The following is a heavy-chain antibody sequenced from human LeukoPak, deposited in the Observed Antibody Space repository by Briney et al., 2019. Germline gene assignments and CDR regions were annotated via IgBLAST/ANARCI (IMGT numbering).Heavy chain of an antibody. V-gene: IGHV1-18*01. Sequence: ASVKVSCKASGYTFTSYGISWVRQAPGQGLEWMGWISAYNGNTNYAQKLQGRVTMTTDTSTSTAHMELRSLRSDDTAVYYCARVVIFGVGLWPDYYYYGMDVWGQGTTVTVSS. J-gene: IGHJ6*02. D-gene: IGHD3-3*01. CDR3: ARVVIFGVGLWPDYYYYGMDV. CDR2: ISAYNGNT. CDR1: GYTFTSYG.